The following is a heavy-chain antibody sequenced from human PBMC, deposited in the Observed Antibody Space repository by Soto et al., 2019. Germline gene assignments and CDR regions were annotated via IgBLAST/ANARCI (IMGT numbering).Heavy chain of an antibody. CDR1: GFTFSSYE. V-gene: IGHV3-48*03. D-gene: IGHD2-15*01. CDR3: ARDRLGSLDY. J-gene: IGHJ4*02. Sequence: GGSLRLSCAASGFTFSSYEMNWVRQAPGKGLEWVSYISSSGSTIYYADSVKGRFTISRDNAKNSLHLQMNSLRAEDTAVYYCARDRLGSLDYWGQGTLVTVSS. CDR2: ISSSGSTI.